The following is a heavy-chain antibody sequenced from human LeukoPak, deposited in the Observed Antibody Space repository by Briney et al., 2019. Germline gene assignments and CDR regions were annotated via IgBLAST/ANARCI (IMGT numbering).Heavy chain of an antibody. CDR1: GYTFTNYY. V-gene: IGHV1-46*01. J-gene: IGHJ4*02. CDR2: INPSGGGT. D-gene: IGHD3-10*01. CDR3: ARDRGSGSGTSIFDY. Sequence: GASVKISCKASGYTFTNYYIHWVRQAPGQGLQWMGIINPSGGGTTDAQKFQGRVTMTRGTSTRTVYMELSSLRSDDTAVYYCARDRGSGSGTSIFDYWGRGTLVTVSS.